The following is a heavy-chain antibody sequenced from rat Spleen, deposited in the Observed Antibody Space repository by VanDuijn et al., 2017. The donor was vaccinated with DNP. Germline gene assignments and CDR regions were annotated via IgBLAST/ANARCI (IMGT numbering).Heavy chain of an antibody. CDR3: ARGVYYGSSWAFDY. CDR1: GFTFSDYY. J-gene: IGHJ2*01. V-gene: IGHV5-20*01. D-gene: IGHD1-6*01. Sequence: EVQLVESGGDLVQPGRSLKLSCAASGFTFSDYYMAWVRQAPTKGLEWVAYITYDGGTTYYRDSVKGRFTLSRDNAKTTLYLLMDSLRSEDTATYYCARGVYYGSSWAFDYWGHGVMVTVSS. CDR2: ITYDGGTT.